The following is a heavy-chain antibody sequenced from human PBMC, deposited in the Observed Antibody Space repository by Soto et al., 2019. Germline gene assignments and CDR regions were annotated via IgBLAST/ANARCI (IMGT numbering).Heavy chain of an antibody. CDR3: VRGGGYDPFDY. V-gene: IGHV4-30-2*06. Sequence: SETLSLTCTVSGASISYGGFSWSWIRQSPGKGLEWVGYISHLENTYFHPSFKSRLTMSIDRSRNQYSLNLSSVTAADRAVYYCVRGGGYDPFDYWGQGVLVTVSS. CDR1: GASISYGGFS. CDR2: ISHLENT. J-gene: IGHJ4*02. D-gene: IGHD5-12*01.